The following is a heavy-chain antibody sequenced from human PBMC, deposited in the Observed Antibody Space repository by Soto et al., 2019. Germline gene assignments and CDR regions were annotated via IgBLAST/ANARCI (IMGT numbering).Heavy chain of an antibody. CDR2: IYHSGTT. CDR3: ARAVAPYLGTWFDP. J-gene: IGHJ5*02. CDR1: GDSISSGYY. D-gene: IGHD3-16*01. Sequence: SETLSLTCAVSGDSISSGYYWAWIRQPPGKGLEWIGSIYHSGTTYYNPSLKSRVTISVDTSKNQFSLKLSSVTAADSAVYYCARAVAPYLGTWFDPWGQGTLVTVSS. V-gene: IGHV4-38-2*01.